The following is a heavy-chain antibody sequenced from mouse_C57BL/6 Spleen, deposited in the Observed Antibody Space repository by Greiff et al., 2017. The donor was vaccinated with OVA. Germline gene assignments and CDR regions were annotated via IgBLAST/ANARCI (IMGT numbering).Heavy chain of an antibody. CDR3: ASDYYGSSYFDY. D-gene: IGHD1-1*01. V-gene: IGHV1-64*01. Sequence: QVQLKQPGAELVKPGASVKLSCKASGYTFTSYWMHWVKQRPGQGLEWIGMIHPNSGSTNYNEKFKSKATLTVDKSSSTAYMQLSSLTSEDSAVYYCASDYYGSSYFDYWGQGTTLTVSS. CDR1: GYTFTSYW. CDR2: IHPNSGST. J-gene: IGHJ2*01.